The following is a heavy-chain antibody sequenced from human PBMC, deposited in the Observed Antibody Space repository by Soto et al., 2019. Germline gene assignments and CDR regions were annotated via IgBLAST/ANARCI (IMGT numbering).Heavy chain of an antibody. D-gene: IGHD3-16*01. CDR1: GGSISSYY. V-gene: IGHV4-59*01. Sequence: PSETLSLTCTVSGGSISSYYWSWIRQPPGKGLEWIGYIYYSGSTNYNPSLKSRVTISVDTSKNQFSLKLSSVTAADTAVYYCARTTSHDYVWGSYLDYWGQGTLVTVSS. CDR3: ARTTSHDYVWGSYLDY. CDR2: IYYSGST. J-gene: IGHJ4*02.